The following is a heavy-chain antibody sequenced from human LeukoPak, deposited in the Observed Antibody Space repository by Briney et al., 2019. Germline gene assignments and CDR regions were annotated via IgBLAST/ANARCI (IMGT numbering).Heavy chain of an antibody. CDR2: ISGSGGST. CDR3: APPISYYYDSSGPDFDY. J-gene: IGHJ4*02. Sequence: PGGSLRLSCAASGFTFSSYAMSWVRQAPGKGLEWVSAISGSGGSTYYADSVKGRFTISRDNSKNTLYLQMNSLRAEDTAVYYCAPPISYYYDSSGPDFDYWGQGTLVTVSS. V-gene: IGHV3-23*01. D-gene: IGHD3-22*01. CDR1: GFTFSSYA.